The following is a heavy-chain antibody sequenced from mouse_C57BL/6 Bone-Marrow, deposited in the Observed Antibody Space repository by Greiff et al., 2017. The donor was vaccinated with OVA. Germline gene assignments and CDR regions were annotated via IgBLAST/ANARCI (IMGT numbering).Heavy chain of an antibody. Sequence: EVQLQQSGPELVKPGASVKISCKASGYSFTDYSMNWVEQSPGKSLEWIGDLNPNNGGTSYNQKFKGKATLTVYKSSSTAYMELRSLTSEDSAVYYWARGSSYLPLDYWGQGTTLTVSS. J-gene: IGHJ2*01. CDR3: ARGSSYLPLDY. CDR2: LNPNNGGT. V-gene: IGHV1-26*01. CDR1: GYSFTDYS. D-gene: IGHD1-1*01.